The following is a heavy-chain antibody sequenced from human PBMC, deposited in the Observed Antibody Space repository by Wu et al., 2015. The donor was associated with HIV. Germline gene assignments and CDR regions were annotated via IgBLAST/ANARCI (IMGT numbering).Heavy chain of an antibody. D-gene: IGHD6-19*01. Sequence: QVQLVQSGAEVRKPGASVKVSCKASGYSFTTYDINWVRQAAGQGLEWMGWMNPNSGDAGYAQKFQGRVTMTTDTSINTAYMELSNLQSDDTAIYYCAREGLDASGWRSGFDPWGQGTLVTVSS. CDR3: AREGLDASGWRSGFDP. CDR2: MNPNSGDA. J-gene: IGHJ5*02. V-gene: IGHV1-8*01. CDR1: GYSFTTYD.